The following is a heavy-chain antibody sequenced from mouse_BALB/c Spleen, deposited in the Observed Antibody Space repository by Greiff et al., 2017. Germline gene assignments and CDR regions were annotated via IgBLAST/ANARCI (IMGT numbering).Heavy chain of an antibody. Sequence: VKLLESGPDLVAPSQSLSITCTVSGFSLTSYGVHWVRQPPGKGLEWLVVIWSDGSTTYNSALKSRLSISKDNSKSHVFLKMNSLQTDDTAMYYCARQNYYGSNYYAMDYWGQGTSVTVSS. CDR2: IWSDGST. CDR1: GFSLTSYG. D-gene: IGHD1-1*01. V-gene: IGHV2-6-2*01. J-gene: IGHJ4*01. CDR3: ARQNYYGSNYYAMDY.